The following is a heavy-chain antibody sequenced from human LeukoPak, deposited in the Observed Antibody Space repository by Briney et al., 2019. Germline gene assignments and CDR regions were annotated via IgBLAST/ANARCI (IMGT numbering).Heavy chain of an antibody. Sequence: GGSLRLSCAASGFTVGNNYMRWVRQAPGKGLEWVSSIYSRGSTSYVDSVNGRFTISRDNSKNTLFLQMNSLRVEDTAVYYCARDYYGPWGQGTLVTVSS. D-gene: IGHD3-22*01. V-gene: IGHV3-66*03. J-gene: IGHJ5*02. CDR2: IYSRGST. CDR1: GFTVGNNY. CDR3: ARDYYGP.